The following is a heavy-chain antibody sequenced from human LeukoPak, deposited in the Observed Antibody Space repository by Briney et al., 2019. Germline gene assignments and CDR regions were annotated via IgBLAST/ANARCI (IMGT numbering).Heavy chain of an antibody. Sequence: KPSEILSLTCSVSGVSVSDGRYYWTWIRQHPGKGLEWIGYKDYSGSAKYNPSLKSRLTISIDTSKNQFSLHLSSVTAADTATYYCATPYCSSISCLDVFNMWGQGTRVTVSS. CDR2: KDYSGSA. J-gene: IGHJ3*02. D-gene: IGHD2-2*01. CDR1: GVSVSDGRYY. V-gene: IGHV4-31*03. CDR3: ATPYCSSISCLDVFNM.